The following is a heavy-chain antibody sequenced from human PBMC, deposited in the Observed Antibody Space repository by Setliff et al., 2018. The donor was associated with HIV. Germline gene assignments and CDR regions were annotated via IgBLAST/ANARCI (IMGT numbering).Heavy chain of an antibody. CDR2: IWYDDTNK. J-gene: IGHJ4*02. CDR3: ASARIPTGGTSTSFDF. Sequence: LRLSCAASGFTFNNYGIHWVRQAPGKGLEWVAVIWYDDTNKYYADSVRGRFTISRDNSKNTLYLQVNSLRPEDTAVYYCASARIPTGGTSTSFDFWGQGTLVTVSS. V-gene: IGHV3-33*01. CDR1: GFTFNNYG. D-gene: IGHD1-1*01.